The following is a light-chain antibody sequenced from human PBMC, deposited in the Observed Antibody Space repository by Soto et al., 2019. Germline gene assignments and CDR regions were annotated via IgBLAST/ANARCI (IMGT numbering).Light chain of an antibody. CDR3: QSADSRGTPVL. Sequence: SYELTQPPSVSVSPGQTARITCSGDALPKQYAYWYQQKPGQAPVLMIYKDSERPSGIPERFSGSSSGTTVTLTISGVQAEDEADYYCQSADSRGTPVLFGGGTKLTVL. CDR1: ALPKQY. CDR2: KDS. V-gene: IGLV3-25*03. J-gene: IGLJ2*01.